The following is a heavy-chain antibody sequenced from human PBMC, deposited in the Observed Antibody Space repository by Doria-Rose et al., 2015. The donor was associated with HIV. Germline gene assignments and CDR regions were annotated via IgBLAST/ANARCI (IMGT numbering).Heavy chain of an antibody. D-gene: IGHD6-13*01. CDR2: IFSDDER. Sequence: QITLKESGPVLVKPTETLTLTCTVSGVSLSSPGMGVSWIRQPPGKALEWLANIFSDDERSYTTSLKSRLTIARCTSKSQVVLTMTDMDPVDTATYYCARIKSSRWYHKYYWDFWGQGTLVIVSA. V-gene: IGHV2-26*01. J-gene: IGHJ4*02. CDR1: GVSLSSPGMG. CDR3: ARIKSSRWYHKYYWDF.